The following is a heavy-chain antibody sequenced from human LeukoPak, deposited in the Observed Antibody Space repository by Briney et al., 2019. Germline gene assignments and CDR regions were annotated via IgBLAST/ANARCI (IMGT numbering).Heavy chain of an antibody. CDR2: ISYDGSNK. D-gene: IGHD1-1*01. Sequence: GGSLRLSCAASGFTFSNYGMHWIRQAPGKGLEWEAVISYDGSNKYYSDSVKGRFTISRDNSKNTLYLQMNSLRAEDTAVYYCAKRWTGTTIGQQDFWGQGTLVTVSS. J-gene: IGHJ4*02. CDR1: GFTFSNYG. V-gene: IGHV3-30*18. CDR3: AKRWTGTTIGQQDF.